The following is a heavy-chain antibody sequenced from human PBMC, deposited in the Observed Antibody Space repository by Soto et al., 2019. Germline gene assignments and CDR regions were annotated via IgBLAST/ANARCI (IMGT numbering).Heavy chain of an antibody. CDR2: ISGSGGST. Sequence: EVQLLESGGGLVQPGGSLRLSCAASGFTFSSYAMSWVRQAPGKGLEWVSAISGSGGSTYYADSVKGRFTISRDNSKNTLYLQMNGLRAEDTAVYYCAKGRDIVLMVYAATAWFDPWGQGTLVTVSS. J-gene: IGHJ5*02. D-gene: IGHD2-8*01. CDR3: AKGRDIVLMVYAATAWFDP. V-gene: IGHV3-23*01. CDR1: GFTFSSYA.